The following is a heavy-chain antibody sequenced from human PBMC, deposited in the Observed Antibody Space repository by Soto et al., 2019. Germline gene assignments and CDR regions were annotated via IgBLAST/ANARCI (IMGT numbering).Heavy chain of an antibody. CDR1: GYTFTGYY. CDR2: INPNSGGT. D-gene: IGHD1-26*01. J-gene: IGHJ4*02. Sequence: ASVKVSCKASGYTFTGYYMHWVRQAPGQGLEWMGWINPNSGGTNYAQKFQGWVTMTRDTSISTAYMELSRLRSDDTAVYYCARSPPSGSYRAFDYWGQGTLVTVSS. V-gene: IGHV1-2*04. CDR3: ARSPPSGSYRAFDY.